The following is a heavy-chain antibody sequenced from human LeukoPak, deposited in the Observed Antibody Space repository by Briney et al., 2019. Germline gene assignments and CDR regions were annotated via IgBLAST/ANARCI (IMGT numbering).Heavy chain of an antibody. CDR3: ARDTPYYYDSSGPLRY. CDR2: IIPIFGTA. V-gene: IGHV1-69*05. CDR1: GGTFSSYA. J-gene: IGHJ4*02. D-gene: IGHD3-22*01. Sequence: PVKVSCKASGGTFSSYAISWARQAPGQGLEWMGRIIPIFGTANYAQKFQGRVTITTDESTSTAYMELSSLRSEDTAVYYCARDTPYYYDSSGPLRYWGQGTLVTVSS.